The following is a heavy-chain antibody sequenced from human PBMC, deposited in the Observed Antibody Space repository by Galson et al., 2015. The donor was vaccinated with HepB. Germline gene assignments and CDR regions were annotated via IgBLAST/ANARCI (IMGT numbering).Heavy chain of an antibody. D-gene: IGHD5-18*01. CDR1: GFTFSSYA. CDR2: ISGSGGST. CDR3: AKDLGYSYGYSRWYFDL. V-gene: IGHV3-23*01. Sequence: SLRLSCAASGFTFSSYAMSWVRQAPGKGLEWVSAISGSGGSTYYADSVKGRFTISRDNSKNTLYLQMNSLRAEDTAVYYCAKDLGYSYGYSRWYFDLWGRGTLVTVSS. J-gene: IGHJ2*01.